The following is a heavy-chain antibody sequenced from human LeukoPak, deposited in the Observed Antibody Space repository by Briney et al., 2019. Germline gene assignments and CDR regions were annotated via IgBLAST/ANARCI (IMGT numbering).Heavy chain of an antibody. CDR2: IYYSGST. V-gene: IGHV4-59*01. Sequence: SEALSLTCTVYGGSISSYYWSWIRQPPGKGLEWIGYIYYSGSTNYNPSLKSRITISVDTSKNQFSLKLGSATAADTAVYYCATVGYCTNGGCGYFDYWGQGTLVSVSS. D-gene: IGHD2-8*01. CDR1: GGSISSYY. J-gene: IGHJ4*02. CDR3: ATVGYCTNGGCGYFDY.